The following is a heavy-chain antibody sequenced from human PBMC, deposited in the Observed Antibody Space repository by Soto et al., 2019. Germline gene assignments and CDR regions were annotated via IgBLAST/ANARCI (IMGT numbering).Heavy chain of an antibody. V-gene: IGHV1-18*01. J-gene: IGHJ4*02. Sequence: QVHLVQSGAEVKKPGASVKVSCKCSGYTFTTYGITWVRQAPGQGLEWMGWISAHNGNTDYAQKLQGRVSVTRDTSTSTAYMELRSLRSDDTAVYYCARGRYGDYWGQGALVTVSS. CDR2: ISAHNGNT. CDR3: ARGRYGDY. D-gene: IGHD1-1*01. CDR1: GYTFTTYG.